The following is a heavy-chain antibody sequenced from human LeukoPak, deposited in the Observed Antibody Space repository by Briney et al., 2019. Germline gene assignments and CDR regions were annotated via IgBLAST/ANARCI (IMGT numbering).Heavy chain of an antibody. CDR3: ARGLFSGLGYCSGGSCLPKNYYYYYMDV. D-gene: IGHD2-15*01. CDR2: INPNSGGT. J-gene: IGHJ6*03. CDR1: GYTFTGYY. V-gene: IGHV1-2*02. Sequence: ASVKVSCKASGYTFTGYYMHWVRQAPGQGLEWMGWINPNSGGTNYAQKFQGRVTMTRNTSISTAYMELSSLRSEDTAVYYCARGLFSGLGYCSGGSCLPKNYYYYYMDVWGKGTTVTVSS.